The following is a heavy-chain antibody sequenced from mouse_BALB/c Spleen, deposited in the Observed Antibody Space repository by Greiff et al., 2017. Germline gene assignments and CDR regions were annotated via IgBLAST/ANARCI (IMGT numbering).Heavy chain of an antibody. Sequence: EVKLMESGGGLVQPGGSLKLSCAASGFTFSSYGMSWVRQTPDKRLELVATINSNGGSTYYPDSVKGRFTISRDNAKNTLYLQMSSLKSEDTAMYYCARDGPYYYGSSSYYAMDYWGQGTSVTVSS. CDR2: INSNGGST. CDR3: ARDGPYYYGSSSYYAMDY. V-gene: IGHV5-6-3*01. D-gene: IGHD1-1*01. J-gene: IGHJ4*01. CDR1: GFTFSSYG.